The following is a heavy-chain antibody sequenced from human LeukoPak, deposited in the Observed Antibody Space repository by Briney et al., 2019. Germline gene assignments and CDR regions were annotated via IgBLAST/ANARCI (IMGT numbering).Heavy chain of an antibody. CDR2: TYYRSKWYN. D-gene: IGHD2-21*02. CDR3: ARDLVVVTANLVWGTRYGMDV. CDR1: GDSVSSNSAA. V-gene: IGHV6-1*01. Sequence: SQTLSLTCAISGDSVSSNSAAWNWIRQSPSRGLEWLGRTYYRSKWYNDYAVSVKSRITINPDTSKNQFSLQLNSVTPEDTAVYYCARDLVVVTANLVWGTRYGMDVWGQGTTVTVSS. J-gene: IGHJ6*02.